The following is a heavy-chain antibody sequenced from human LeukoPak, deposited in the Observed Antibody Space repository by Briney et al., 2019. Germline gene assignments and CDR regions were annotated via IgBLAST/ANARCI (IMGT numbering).Heavy chain of an antibody. D-gene: IGHD6-13*01. J-gene: IGHJ5*02. V-gene: IGHV3-30*19. Sequence: GGSLRLSCAGSGFTFGGYGMHWFRQTPGKGLEWVAVIAYDGSNKYYADSVKGRFTISRDNSKNTLYLQMNSLRAEDTAVYYCARGSTDYSSSWYNWFDPWGQGTLVTVSS. CDR3: ARGSTDYSSSWYNWFDP. CDR1: GFTFGGYG. CDR2: IAYDGSNK.